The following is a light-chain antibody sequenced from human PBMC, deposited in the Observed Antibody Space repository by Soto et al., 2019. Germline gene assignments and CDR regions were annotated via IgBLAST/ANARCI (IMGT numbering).Light chain of an antibody. V-gene: IGLV2-14*01. CDR3: SSHTSTSPYV. CDR2: EVS. J-gene: IGLJ1*01. Sequence: QSVLTQPASVSGSPGQSITISCTGTSSDVGGYNYVSWYQQHPGKAPKFIIYEVSKRPSGVSNRFPGSKSGNTASLTISGLQAEDEADYYCSSHTSTSPYVFGTGTKVTVL. CDR1: SSDVGGYNY.